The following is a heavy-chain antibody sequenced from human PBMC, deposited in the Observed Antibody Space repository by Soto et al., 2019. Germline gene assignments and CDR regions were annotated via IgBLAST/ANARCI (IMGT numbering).Heavy chain of an antibody. CDR2: INSGNGYT. J-gene: IGHJ1*01. V-gene: IGHV1-3*01. CDR1: GYTFTTYA. Sequence: QVQLVQSGAEVKKPGASVKVSCKASGYTFTTYAIHWVRQAPVQRLVWMGWINSGNGYTQSSQKFQGRITVTRDTSASTVYKELSSLRSEDTAVYYCAREDWGEGEIISDWGQGTLVTISS. CDR3: AREDWGEGEIISD. D-gene: IGHD3-10*01.